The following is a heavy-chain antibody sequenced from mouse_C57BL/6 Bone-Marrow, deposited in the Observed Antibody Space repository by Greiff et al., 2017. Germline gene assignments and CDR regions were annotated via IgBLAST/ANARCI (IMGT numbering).Heavy chain of an antibody. CDR1: GFTFSDFY. Sequence: EVNVVESGGGLVQSGRSLRLSCATSGFTFSDFYMEWVRQAPGKGLEWIAASRNKANDYTTEYSASVKGRFIVSRDTSQSILYLQMNALRAEDTAIYYCARDLYGTLDYWGQGTTRTVSS. J-gene: IGHJ2*01. CDR2: SRNKANDYTT. V-gene: IGHV7-1*01. CDR3: ARDLYGTLDY. D-gene: IGHD2-1*01.